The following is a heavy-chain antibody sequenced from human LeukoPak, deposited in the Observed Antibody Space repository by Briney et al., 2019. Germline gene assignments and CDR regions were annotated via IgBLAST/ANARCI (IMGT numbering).Heavy chain of an antibody. CDR1: GGSFSGYC. J-gene: IGHJ4*02. CDR3: ARGLHTRYGSGSYYRPTRYYFDY. D-gene: IGHD3-10*01. CDR2: INHSGST. V-gene: IGHV4-34*01. Sequence: SETLSLTCAVYGGSFSGYCWSWIRQPPGKGLEWFGEINHSGSTNYNPSLKSRVTISVDTSKNQFSLKLSSVTAADTAVYYCARGLHTRYGSGSYYRPTRYYFDYWGQGTLVTVSS.